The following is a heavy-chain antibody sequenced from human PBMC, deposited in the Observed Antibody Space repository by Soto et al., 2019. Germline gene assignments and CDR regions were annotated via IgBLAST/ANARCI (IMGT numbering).Heavy chain of an antibody. D-gene: IGHD4-17*01. CDR2: ISTSSSYI. CDR3: TRDGAPTLTTEFDI. J-gene: IGHJ3*02. CDR1: GFTFSSYS. V-gene: IGHV3-21*01. Sequence: GGSLRLSCAASGFTFSSYSMNWVRQAPGQGLEWVSSISTSSSYIYYADSVKGQFTISRDNAKNSLYLQMNSLRVEDTAVYYCTRDGAPTLTTEFDIWGQGTMVTVSS.